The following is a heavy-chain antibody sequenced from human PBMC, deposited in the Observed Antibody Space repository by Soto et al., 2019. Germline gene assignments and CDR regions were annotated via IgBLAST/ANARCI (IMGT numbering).Heavy chain of an antibody. CDR1: GDTPSTYA. Sequence: QVQLVQSGAEVQKPGSSVNVSCKASGDTPSTYAISWVRQAPGQGLEWMGGIIPMLGTPNYAQRFQGRITISADTSTRTTYMELNSVTSDDTAVFYCAILGLDVDSWGQGTLVIVSS. CDR3: AILGLDVDS. D-gene: IGHD3-16*01. V-gene: IGHV1-69*14. CDR2: IIPMLGTP. J-gene: IGHJ4*02.